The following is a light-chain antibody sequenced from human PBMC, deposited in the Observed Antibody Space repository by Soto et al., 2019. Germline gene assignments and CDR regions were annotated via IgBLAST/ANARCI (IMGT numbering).Light chain of an antibody. CDR2: GAS. V-gene: IGKV3-15*01. CDR1: QSVSSN. J-gene: IGKJ1*01. CDR3: QQYNTWPQT. Sequence: EIVMTQSPATLSVSPGERAPLSCRASQSVSSNLAWYQQKPGQAPRLLIYGASTRATGIPARFSGSGSGTEFTLTISSLQSEDFAVYYCQQYNTWPQTFGQGTKVEIK.